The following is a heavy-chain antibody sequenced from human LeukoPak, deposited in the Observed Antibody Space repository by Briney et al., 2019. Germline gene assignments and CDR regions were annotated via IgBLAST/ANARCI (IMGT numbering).Heavy chain of an antibody. CDR3: ARGREYSSGPGFDY. Sequence: ASVKVSCKASGYTFTSTDINWVRQATGQGLEWMGWMNPNSGNTGYAQKFQGRVTMTRNTSINTAYMKLSSLRSEDTAVYYCARGREYSSGPGFDYWAQGTLVTVSS. CDR1: GYTFTSTD. D-gene: IGHD3-22*01. CDR2: MNPNSGNT. J-gene: IGHJ4*02. V-gene: IGHV1-8*01.